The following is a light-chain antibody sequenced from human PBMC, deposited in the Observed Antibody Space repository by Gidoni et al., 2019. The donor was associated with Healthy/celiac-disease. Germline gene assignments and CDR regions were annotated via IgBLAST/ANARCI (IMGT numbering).Light chain of an antibody. Sequence: IRVTQSPSSFSASTGDRVTITCRASQGIRRYLAWYQQKPGKDPKRLIYAASTFQSGVPSRFSGSGSGTDFTLAISCLQSEDFATYYCQQYYSYPSTFGQGTKLEIK. CDR2: AAS. J-gene: IGKJ2*01. CDR1: QGIRRY. V-gene: IGKV1-8*01. CDR3: QQYYSYPST.